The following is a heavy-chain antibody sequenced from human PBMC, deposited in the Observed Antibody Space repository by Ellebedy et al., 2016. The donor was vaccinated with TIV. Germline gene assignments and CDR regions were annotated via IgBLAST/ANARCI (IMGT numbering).Heavy chain of an antibody. D-gene: IGHD5-24*01. J-gene: IGHJ4*02. CDR2: IIPILGIA. CDR3: ARGTRWLQYGY. CDR1: GGTFSSYA. Sequence: SVKVSCXASGGTFSSYAISWVRQAPGQGLEWMGRIIPILGIANYAQKFQGRVTITADKSTSTAYMELSSLRSDDTAVYYCARGTRWLQYGYWGQGTLVTVSS. V-gene: IGHV1-69*04.